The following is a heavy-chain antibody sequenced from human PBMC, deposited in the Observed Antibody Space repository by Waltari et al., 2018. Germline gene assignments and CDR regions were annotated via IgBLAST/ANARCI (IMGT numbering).Heavy chain of an antibody. V-gene: IGHV4-4*02. CDR2: VRTTGKT. D-gene: IGHD2-15*01. J-gene: IGHJ5*02. CDR3: ARDRGRGLYLDT. CDR1: GDSLGSFYW. Sequence: QLQLHQSGPGLVKPSESLSLPCAVSGDSLGSFYWWTWVRQTPGKGLEWIVQVRTTGKTNYNPSLDSRVSISVDTSTSRFSLTLASVSAADTAIYFCARDRGRGLYLDTWGQGILVTVSP.